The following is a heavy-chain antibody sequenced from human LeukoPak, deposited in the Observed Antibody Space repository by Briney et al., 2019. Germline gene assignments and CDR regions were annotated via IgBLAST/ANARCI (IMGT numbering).Heavy chain of an antibody. D-gene: IGHD1-1*01. CDR2: INPNSGGT. Sequence: ASVKVSCKASGYTFTGYYMHWVRQAPGQGLEWMGWINPNSGGTNYAQKFQGRVTMTRDTSISTAYMELSRLRSDDTAVYYRARDLLSLEREVIYWYFDLWGRGTLVTVSS. CDR3: ARDLLSLEREVIYWYFDL. V-gene: IGHV1-2*02. CDR1: GYTFTGYY. J-gene: IGHJ2*01.